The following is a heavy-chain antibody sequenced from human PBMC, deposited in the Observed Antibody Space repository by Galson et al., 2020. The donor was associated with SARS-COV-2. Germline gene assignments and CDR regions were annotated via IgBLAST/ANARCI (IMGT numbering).Heavy chain of an antibody. CDR3: ARDTAVTYSGMDV. V-gene: IGHV1-18*01. D-gene: IGHD6-19*01. Sequence: ASVKVSCKASGYTFTRYGISWVRQAPGQGLEWMGWISAYNGNTNYAQNLQGRVTMTTDTSTSTAYMELRSLRSDDTAVYYCARDTAVTYSGMDVWGQGTTVTVSS. CDR1: GYTFTRYG. CDR2: ISAYNGNT. J-gene: IGHJ6*02.